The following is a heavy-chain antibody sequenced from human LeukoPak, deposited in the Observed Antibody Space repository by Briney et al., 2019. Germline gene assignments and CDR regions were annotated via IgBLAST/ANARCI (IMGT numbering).Heavy chain of an antibody. CDR3: ARNINNFWSGYLDYMDV. CDR2: IKQDGSEK. Sequence: GGSLRLSCAASGFTFSSHWMNWVRQAPGKGLEWVAKIKQDGSEKHYADSVKGRFTISRDNAKNSLYLQLNGLRAEDTAVYYCARNINNFWSGYLDYMDVWGKGTTVTVSS. J-gene: IGHJ6*03. V-gene: IGHV3-7*01. D-gene: IGHD3-3*01. CDR1: GFTFSSHW.